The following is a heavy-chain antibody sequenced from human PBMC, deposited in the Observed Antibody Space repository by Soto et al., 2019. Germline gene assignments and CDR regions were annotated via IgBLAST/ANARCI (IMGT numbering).Heavy chain of an antibody. V-gene: IGHV1-69*13. J-gene: IGHJ4*02. D-gene: IGHD3-22*01. CDR2: IIPIFGTA. CDR3: ARDLSPYDSSGYSLTFDY. Sequence: SVKVSCKASGGTFSSYAISRVRQAPGQGLEWMGGIIPIFGTANYAQKFQGRVTITADESTSTAYMELSSLRSEDTAVYYCARDLSPYDSSGYSLTFDYWGRGTLVTVSS. CDR1: GGTFSSYA.